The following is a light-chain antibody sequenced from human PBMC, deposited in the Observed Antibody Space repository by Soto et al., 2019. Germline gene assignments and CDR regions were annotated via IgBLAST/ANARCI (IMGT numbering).Light chain of an antibody. CDR2: DTY. Sequence: QSVLTQPPSVSAAPGQRVTISCSGSSSNIGSNYVSWYQQLPGTAPKLLIYDTYKRPSGIPDRFSGSKSGTSATLGITGLXXXXXXXYYCGTWDSSLSAGVFGGGTKLTVL. V-gene: IGLV1-51*01. J-gene: IGLJ2*01. CDR1: SSNIGSNY. CDR3: GTWDSSLSAGV.